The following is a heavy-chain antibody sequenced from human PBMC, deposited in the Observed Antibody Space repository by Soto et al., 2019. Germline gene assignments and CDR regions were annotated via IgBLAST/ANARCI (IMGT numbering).Heavy chain of an antibody. CDR1: GFTFSDHY. V-gene: IGHV3-72*01. J-gene: IGHJ4*02. CDR3: ARVLTSSGGYYFDY. CDR2: TRNKANSYTT. Sequence: EVQLVESGGDLVQPGGSLRISCAASGFTFSDHYMDWVRQAPGKGLGWVGRTRNKANSYTTEYAGSVKGRFTISRDDSKNSLYLQMNSLKTEDTAVYYCARVLTSSGGYYFDYWGQGTLVTVSS. D-gene: IGHD3-16*01.